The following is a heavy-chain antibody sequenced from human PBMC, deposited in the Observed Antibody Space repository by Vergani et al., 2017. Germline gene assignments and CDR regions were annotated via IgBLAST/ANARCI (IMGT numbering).Heavy chain of an antibody. V-gene: IGHV4-30-2*01. CDR3: ARRYTLMYYDIVTGGFEFDP. CDR1: GGSISSGGYS. J-gene: IGHJ5*02. CDR2: IYHSGST. D-gene: IGHD3-9*01. Sequence: QLQLQESGSGLVKPSQTLSLTCAVSGGSISSGGYSWSWIRQPPGKGPEWIGYIYHSGSTYYNPSLKSRVTISVDRSKNQFSLKLSSVTAADTAVYYCARRYTLMYYDIVTGGFEFDPWGQGTLVTVSS.